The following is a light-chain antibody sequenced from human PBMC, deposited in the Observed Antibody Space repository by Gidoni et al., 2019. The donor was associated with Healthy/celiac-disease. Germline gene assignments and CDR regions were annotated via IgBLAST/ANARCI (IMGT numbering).Light chain of an antibody. CDR1: QSVSSSY. V-gene: IGKV3-20*01. CDR2: GAS. J-gene: IGKJ2*01. CDR3: QQYGSTGYT. Sequence: ELVLTQSPGTLSLSPGERATLSCRASQSVSSSYLAWYQQKPGQAPRLLIYGASSRATGIPDRFSGSGSGTDVTLTISRLEPEDFAVYYCQQYGSTGYTFGQGTKLEIK.